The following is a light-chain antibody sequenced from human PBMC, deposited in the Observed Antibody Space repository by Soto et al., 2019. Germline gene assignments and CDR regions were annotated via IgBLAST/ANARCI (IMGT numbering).Light chain of an antibody. V-gene: IGKV3-20*01. CDR1: QTLTSNY. CDR2: GAA. J-gene: IGKJ4*01. Sequence: EIVLTQSPATLSLSPGERATLSCRASQTLTSNYLAWYHQKPGQAPRLLIHGAASRATGIPDRFSGSGSGTDFTLTISRLEPEDFAVYYCQQYSDSVLTFGGGTKVEIK. CDR3: QQYSDSVLT.